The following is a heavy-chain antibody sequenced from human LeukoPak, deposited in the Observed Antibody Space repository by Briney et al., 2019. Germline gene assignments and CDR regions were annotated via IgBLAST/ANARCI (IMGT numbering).Heavy chain of an antibody. Sequence: GGSLRLSCAASGFTFSSYWMHWVRQAPGKGLMWVARIDENGIRRDYADSVKGRFTISRDNAKNTLYLQMNSLRVEDTAVYYCVGLMDTSMIAFDCWGQGTLVTVSS. V-gene: IGHV3-74*01. J-gene: IGHJ4*02. CDR2: IDENGIRR. D-gene: IGHD3-22*01. CDR1: GFTFSSYW. CDR3: VGLMDTSMIAFDC.